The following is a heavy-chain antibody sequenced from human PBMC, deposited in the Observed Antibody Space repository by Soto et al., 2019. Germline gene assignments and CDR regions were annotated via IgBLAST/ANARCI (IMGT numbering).Heavy chain of an antibody. CDR2: IIPIFGTA. J-gene: IGHJ6*02. CDR1: GGTFSSYA. D-gene: IGHD5-12*01. Sequence: SVKVSCKASGGTFSSYAISWVRQAPGQGLEWVGGIIPIFGTANYAQKFQGRVTITADESTSTAYMELSSLRSEDTAVYYCARVRGYSGYDFINYYYYGMDVWGQGTTVTVSS. CDR3: ARVRGYSGYDFINYYYYGMDV. V-gene: IGHV1-69*13.